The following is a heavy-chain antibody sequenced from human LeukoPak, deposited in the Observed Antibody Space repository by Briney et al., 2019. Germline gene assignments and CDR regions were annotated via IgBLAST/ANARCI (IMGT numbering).Heavy chain of an antibody. V-gene: IGHV4-59*08. J-gene: IGHJ6*02. D-gene: IGHD6-19*01. Sequence: PSETLSLTCTVSGGSISSYYWSWIRQPPGKGLEWIGYIYYSGSTNYNPSLKSRVTISVDTSKNQFSLKLSSVTAADTAVYYCARQSGSGWPYYYYGMDVWGQGTTVTVSS. CDR2: IYYSGST. CDR1: GGSISSYY. CDR3: ARQSGSGWPYYYYGMDV.